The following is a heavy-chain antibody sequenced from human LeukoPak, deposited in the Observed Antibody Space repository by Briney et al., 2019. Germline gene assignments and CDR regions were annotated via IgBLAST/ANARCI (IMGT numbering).Heavy chain of an antibody. D-gene: IGHD1-26*01. Sequence: PGGSLRLSCAASGFDFSGAYMNWVRQAPGKGLEWVGLIKNKQEHQATDYAAPVRERFITTRDDSCSTLFLQMNSLKTEETAVYYGVTDANRIPGARGTGYWGQGILVTVSS. J-gene: IGHJ4*02. CDR3: VTDANRIPGARGTGY. CDR1: GFDFSGAY. V-gene: IGHV3-15*07. CDR2: IKNKQEHQAT.